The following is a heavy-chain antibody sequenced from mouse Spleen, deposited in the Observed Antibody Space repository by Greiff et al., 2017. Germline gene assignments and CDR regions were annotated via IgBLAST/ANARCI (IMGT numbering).Heavy chain of an antibody. J-gene: IGHJ2*01. V-gene: IGHV14-4*02. CDR1: GFNIKDYY. CDR2: IDPENGDT. CDR3: NGATATGDY. Sequence: EVQLQESGAELVRSGASVKLSCTASGFNIKDYYMHWVKQRPEQGLEWIGWIDPENGDTEYAPKFQGKATMTADTSSNTAYLQLSSLTSEDTAVYYCNGATATGDYWGQGTTLTVSS. D-gene: IGHD1-2*01.